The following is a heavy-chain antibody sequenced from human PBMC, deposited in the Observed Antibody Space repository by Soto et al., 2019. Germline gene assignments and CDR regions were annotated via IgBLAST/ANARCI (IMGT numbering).Heavy chain of an antibody. J-gene: IGHJ4*02. V-gene: IGHV1-18*01. Sequence: XVKVSCKASGYTFTIYGISWVRQAPGQGLEWMGWISXYNGNXNYAKKIQGRXXMTTDKSXXKAYMELRSLRSDETAVYYCARSGWLRLDYFDYWGQGTLVTVSS. CDR3: ARSGWLRLDYFDY. D-gene: IGHD5-12*01. CDR1: GYTFTIYG. CDR2: ISXYNGNX.